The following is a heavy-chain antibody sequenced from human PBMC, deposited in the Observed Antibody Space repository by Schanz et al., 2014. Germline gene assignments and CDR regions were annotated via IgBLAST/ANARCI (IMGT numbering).Heavy chain of an antibody. D-gene: IGHD6-13*01. Sequence: EVQLVESGGGLVQPGGSLRLSCIGSGFTFRSYAMSWVRQAPGKGLEWVSGINWNGGSTGYADSVKGRFTISRDNAKNSLYLQMNSLRAEDTALYYCARDSGSSSWYPSDDWGQGTLVTVSS. CDR1: GFTFRSYA. V-gene: IGHV3-20*04. CDR2: INWNGGST. J-gene: IGHJ4*02. CDR3: ARDSGSSSWYPSDD.